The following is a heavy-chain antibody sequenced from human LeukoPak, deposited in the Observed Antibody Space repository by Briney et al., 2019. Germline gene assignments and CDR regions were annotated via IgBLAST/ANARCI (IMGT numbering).Heavy chain of an antibody. CDR3: ARDPLGTRPGFDY. V-gene: IGHV3-30-3*01. D-gene: IGHD1-1*01. CDR1: GFTFSNSA. CDR2: ISHDGNRK. J-gene: IGHJ4*02. Sequence: PGGSLRLSCAVSGFTFSNSAMHWVRQAPGKGLEWVALISHDGNRKYYADSVKGRFTISRDNSKNTLYLQMNSLRAEDTAVYYCARDPLGTRPGFDYWGQGTLVTVSS.